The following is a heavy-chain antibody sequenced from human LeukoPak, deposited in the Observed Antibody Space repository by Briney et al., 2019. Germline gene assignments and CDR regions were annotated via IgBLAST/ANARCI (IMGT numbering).Heavy chain of an antibody. CDR3: ARHGYYDFWSGYYHVAGTYFDY. V-gene: IGHV4-39*01. CDR1: GGSIRSSSYY. D-gene: IGHD3-3*01. CDR2: IYYSGST. Sequence: SETLSLTCPVAGGSIRSSSYYWGWIRQPPGKGVESIGSIYYSGSTYYNPSLQSRVIISVDASKNQCSLKLSSVTAADTAVYYCARHGYYDFWSGYYHVAGTYFDYWGQGTLVTVSS. J-gene: IGHJ4*02.